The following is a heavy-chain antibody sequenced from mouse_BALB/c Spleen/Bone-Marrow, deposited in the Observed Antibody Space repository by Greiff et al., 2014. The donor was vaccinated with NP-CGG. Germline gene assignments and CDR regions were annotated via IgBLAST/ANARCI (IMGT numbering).Heavy chain of an antibody. J-gene: IGHJ4*01. V-gene: IGHV2-2*02. CDR1: GFSLTNYG. CDR2: IWNSGNT. CDR3: ARNYEGVGAMDY. D-gene: IGHD1-1*01. Sequence: QVQLQQSGPGLVQPSQSLSITCTVSGFSLTNYGVHWVRLSPGKGLEWLGAIWNSGNTNYNAAFISRLSINMDNSKSQVFFKMNSLQANDTAVYYCARNYEGVGAMDYWGQGTSVTVSS.